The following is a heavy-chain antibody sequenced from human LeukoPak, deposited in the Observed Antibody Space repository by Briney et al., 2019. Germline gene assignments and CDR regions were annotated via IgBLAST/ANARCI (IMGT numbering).Heavy chain of an antibody. CDR1: GFTFSTYA. CDR3: ARALGTPLRTIFGVVIPENPHIDY. CDR2: ISGRGERT. V-gene: IGHV3-23*01. D-gene: IGHD3-3*01. Sequence: PGGSLRLSCAASGFTFSTYAMNWVRQAPGKGLGWVSIISGRGERTYYADSVKGRFTISRDNSKNTLYLQMNSLRAEDTAVYYCARALGTPLRTIFGVVIPENPHIDYWGQGTLVTVSS. J-gene: IGHJ4*02.